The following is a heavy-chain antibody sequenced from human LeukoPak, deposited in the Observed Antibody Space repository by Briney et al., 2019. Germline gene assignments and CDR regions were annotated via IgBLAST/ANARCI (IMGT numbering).Heavy chain of an antibody. Sequence: GGSLRLSCAGSGFTFSSHGMNWVRQAPGKGLEWVSFISYNSNYIFYADSVKGRFTISRDNAKNSLYLQMNSLRAEDTAVYYCASARGSNYGSLGDWGQGTLVTVSS. D-gene: IGHD5-18*01. CDR3: ASARGSNYGSLGD. CDR2: ISYNSNYI. CDR1: GFTFSSHG. J-gene: IGHJ4*02. V-gene: IGHV3-21*01.